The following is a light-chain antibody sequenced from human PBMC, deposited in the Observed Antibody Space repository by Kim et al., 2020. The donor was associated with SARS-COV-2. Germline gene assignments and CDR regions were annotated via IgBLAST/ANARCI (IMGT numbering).Light chain of an antibody. J-gene: IGKJ2*01. CDR2: GAS. CDR3: QQYGSSRVT. V-gene: IGKV3-20*01. CDR1: QSVSSSY. Sequence: LSPGERATLACRASQSVSSSYLAWYQQKPGQAPRLLIYGASSRATGIPDRFSGSGSGTDFTLTISRLEPEDFAVYYCQQYGSSRVTFGQGTKLEI.